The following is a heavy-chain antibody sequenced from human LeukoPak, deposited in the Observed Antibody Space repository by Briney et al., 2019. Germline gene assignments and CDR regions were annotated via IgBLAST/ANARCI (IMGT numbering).Heavy chain of an antibody. CDR2: IKSITDGGTT. D-gene: IGHD4-17*01. CDR3: TTATVTDFDY. Sequence: GGSLRLSCAASGFTFSNAWMSWVRQAPGKGLEWVGLIKSITDGGTTDYAAPVKGRFTISRDDSKNTLYLQMNSLKTEDTAVYYCTTATVTDFDYWGQGTLVTVSS. CDR1: GFTFSNAW. J-gene: IGHJ4*02. V-gene: IGHV3-15*01.